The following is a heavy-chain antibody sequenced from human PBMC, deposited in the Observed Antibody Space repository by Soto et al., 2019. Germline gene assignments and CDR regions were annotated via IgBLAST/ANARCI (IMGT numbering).Heavy chain of an antibody. CDR2: TYYRSKWYN. Sequence: PSQALSLTCAISGDRVSSNIAAWNWIRQSPSLGLEWLGRTYYRSKWYNDYAVSVKSRITINPDTSKNQFSLQLNSVTPEDTAVYYCARGEEEYSSSSGYYYGMDVWGQGTTVTVSS. CDR3: ARGEEEYSSSSGYYYGMDV. CDR1: GDRVSSNIAA. J-gene: IGHJ6*02. V-gene: IGHV6-1*01. D-gene: IGHD6-6*01.